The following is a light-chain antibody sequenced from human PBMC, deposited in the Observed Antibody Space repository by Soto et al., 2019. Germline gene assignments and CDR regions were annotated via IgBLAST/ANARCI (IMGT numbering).Light chain of an antibody. CDR1: SGVVTSGHD. CDR2: DTD. V-gene: IGLV7-46*01. J-gene: IGLJ3*02. CDR3: LLSFRGARV. Sequence: QAVVIQEPSLTVSPGGTVTLTCGSSSGVVTSGHDPYWFQQRPGQSPRTLIYDTDKKHSWTPPRFSGSLLGATAALTLSGAQPEDEAEYFCLLSFRGARVFGGGTKVTVL.